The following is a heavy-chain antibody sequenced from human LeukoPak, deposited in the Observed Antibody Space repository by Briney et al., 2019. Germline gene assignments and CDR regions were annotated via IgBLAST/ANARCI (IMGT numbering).Heavy chain of an antibody. CDR1: GFTFSSYA. V-gene: IGHV3-23*01. Sequence: PGGSLRLSCAASGFTFSSYAMSWVRQAPGKGLDWVSSISGSGGSTYYADSVKGRFTISRDNSKNTLYLQMNSLRAEDTAVYYCAKDLLSWGYCSSTSCPNNFDYWGQGTLVTVSS. J-gene: IGHJ4*02. D-gene: IGHD2-2*01. CDR3: AKDLLSWGYCSSTSCPNNFDY. CDR2: ISGSGGST.